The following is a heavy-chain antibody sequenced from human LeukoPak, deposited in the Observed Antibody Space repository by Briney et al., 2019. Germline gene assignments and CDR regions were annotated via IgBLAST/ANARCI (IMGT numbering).Heavy chain of an antibody. CDR3: ARAYIVVVPAARGNWFDP. J-gene: IGHJ5*02. CDR1: GYTFTSYY. Sequence: ASVKVSCKASGYTFTSYYMHWVRQAPGQGLEWMGIINPSGGSTSYAQKFQGRVTMTRDTSTSTVYMELSSLRSEDTAAYYCARAYIVVVPAARGNWFDPWGQGTLVTVSS. V-gene: IGHV1-46*03. CDR2: INPSGGST. D-gene: IGHD2-2*01.